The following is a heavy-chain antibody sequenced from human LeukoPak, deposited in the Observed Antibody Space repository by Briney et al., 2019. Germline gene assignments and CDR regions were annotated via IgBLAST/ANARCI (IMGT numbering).Heavy chain of an antibody. Sequence: PGRSLRLSCAASGFTFSDYYMSWIRQAPGKGLEWVSYISSSGSTIYYADSVKGRFTISRDNAKNSLYLQMNSLRAEDTAVYYCARGGDDYVWGSYLYYYYSMDVWGQGTTVTVSS. V-gene: IGHV3-11*01. J-gene: IGHJ6*02. CDR2: ISSSGSTI. CDR3: ARGGDDYVWGSYLYYYYSMDV. D-gene: IGHD3-16*02. CDR1: GFTFSDYY.